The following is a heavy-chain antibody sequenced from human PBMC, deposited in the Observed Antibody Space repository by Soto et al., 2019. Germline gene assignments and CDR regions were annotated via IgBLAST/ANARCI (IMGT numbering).Heavy chain of an antibody. CDR2: ISQNGDS. V-gene: IGHV4-38-2*01. CDR1: SYSFGSGY. D-gene: IGHD6-19*01. CDR3: ARVHSSGHGVDY. J-gene: IGHJ4*02. Sequence: SETLSLTCALSSYSFGSGYWAWLRQSPGKGLEWFGTISQNGDSFYNPSLRSRVAMSIDASRNQFSLELTAVTAADTALYYCARVHSSGHGVDYWGQGTLVTVS.